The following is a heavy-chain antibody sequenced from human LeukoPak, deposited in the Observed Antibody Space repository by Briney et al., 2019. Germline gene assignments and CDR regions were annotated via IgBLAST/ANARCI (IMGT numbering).Heavy chain of an antibody. D-gene: IGHD6-19*01. CDR2: IYYSGST. Sequence: SETLSLTCTVSGGSISSGGYYWSWIRQHPRKGLEWIGYIYYSGSTYYNPSLKSRVTISVDTSKNQFSLKLSSVTAADTAVYYCARESSGWTKAFDYWGQGTLVTVSS. V-gene: IGHV4-31*03. J-gene: IGHJ4*02. CDR1: GGSISSGGYY. CDR3: ARESSGWTKAFDY.